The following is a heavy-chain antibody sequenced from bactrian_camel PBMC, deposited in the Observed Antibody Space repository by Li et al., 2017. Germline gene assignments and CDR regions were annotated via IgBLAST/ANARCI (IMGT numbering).Heavy chain of an antibody. CDR3: AAQRGDGYCYPRPFDY. CDR1: RDSNVSPC. J-gene: IGHJ4*01. CDR2: VDDDGYT. Sequence: HVQLVESGGGSVQVGGSLRLSCVIPRDSNVSPCMGWFRQTPGKEREAVARVDDDGYTKYADSVKGRFTASRDNAKSTLDLQMNILKPEDTAMYYCAAQRGDGYCYPRPFDYWGQGTQVTVS. D-gene: IGHD2*01. V-gene: IGHV3S55*01.